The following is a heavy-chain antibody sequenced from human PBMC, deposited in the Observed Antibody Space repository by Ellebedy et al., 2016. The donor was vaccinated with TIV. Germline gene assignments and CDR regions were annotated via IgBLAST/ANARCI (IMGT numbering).Heavy chain of an antibody. D-gene: IGHD3-9*01. CDR1: GGSVSSGSYF. CDR2: IYYSGST. J-gene: IGHJ3*02. CDR3: AREAYDILTGTNDAFDI. V-gene: IGHV4-61*01. Sequence: PSETLSLTCSVSGGSVSSGSYFWSWIRQPPGKGLEWIGYIYYSGSTDYNPSLKSRVTISVDTSKNQFSLKLSSVTAADTAVYYCAREAYDILTGTNDAFDIWGQGTMVTVSS.